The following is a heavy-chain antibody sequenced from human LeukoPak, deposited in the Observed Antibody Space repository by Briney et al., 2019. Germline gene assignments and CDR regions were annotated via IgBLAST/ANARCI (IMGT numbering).Heavy chain of an antibody. CDR2: IKQDGSEK. J-gene: IGHJ6*03. Sequence: GGSLRLSCAASGFTFSSYWMNWVRQAPGKGLEWVANIKQDGSEKYYVDSVKGRFTISRDNAKNSLYLQMNSLRAEDTAVYYCARGPTYYDFWSGYYMFYYYMDVWGKGTTVTVSS. CDR1: GFTFSSYW. CDR3: ARGPTYYDFWSGYYMFYYYMDV. D-gene: IGHD3-3*01. V-gene: IGHV3-7*01.